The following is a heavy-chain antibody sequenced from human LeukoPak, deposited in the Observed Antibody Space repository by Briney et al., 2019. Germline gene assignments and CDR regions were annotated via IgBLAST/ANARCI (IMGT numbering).Heavy chain of an antibody. CDR1: GFTVSSNY. Sequence: PGGSLRLSCAASGFTVSSNYMSWVRQAPGKGLEWVSVIYSGGSTYYADSVKGRFTISRDNSKSTLYIQMNSLRAEDTAVYYCARAGAVVDNWFDPWGQGTLVTVSS. D-gene: IGHD2-15*01. V-gene: IGHV3-53*01. J-gene: IGHJ5*02. CDR3: ARAGAVVDNWFDP. CDR2: IYSGGST.